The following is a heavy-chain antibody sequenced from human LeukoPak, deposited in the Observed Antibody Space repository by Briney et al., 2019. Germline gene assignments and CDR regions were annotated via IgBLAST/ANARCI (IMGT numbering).Heavy chain of an antibody. Sequence: PSETLSLTCTVSGGSISSYYWSWIRQPAGKGLEWIGRIYTSGSTNYNPSLKSRVTMSVDTSKNQFSLKLSSVTAADTAVYYCARYSDAYAGARWFDHWGQGTLVTVSS. CDR1: GGSISSYY. D-gene: IGHD3-3*01. CDR2: IYTSGST. CDR3: ARYSDAYAGARWFDH. J-gene: IGHJ5*02. V-gene: IGHV4-4*07.